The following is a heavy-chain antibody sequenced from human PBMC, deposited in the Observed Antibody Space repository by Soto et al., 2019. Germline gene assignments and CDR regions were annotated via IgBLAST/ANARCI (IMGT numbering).Heavy chain of an antibody. CDR2: INAGNGNT. D-gene: IGHD1-26*01. CDR1: RYPCTGYP. CDR3: ARDQWELLRGYYYYGMDV. V-gene: IGHV1-3*01. Sequence: ASVTVSCKASRYPCTGYPMHCVRQAPAQRLEKMGWINAGNGNTKYSQKFQGRVTITRDTSASTAYMELSSLRSEDTAVYYCARDQWELLRGYYYYGMDVWGQGTTVTVSS. J-gene: IGHJ6*02.